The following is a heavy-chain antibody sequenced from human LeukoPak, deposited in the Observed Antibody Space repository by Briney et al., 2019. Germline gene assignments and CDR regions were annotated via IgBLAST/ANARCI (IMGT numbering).Heavy chain of an antibody. D-gene: IGHD7-27*01. J-gene: IGHJ3*02. Sequence: GGSLRLSCAASGFTFSSYWMSWVRQAPGKGLEWVSSISGSSSYIYYADSVKGRFTISRDNAKNSLYLQMNSLRAEDTAVYYCARDGEDDAFDIWGQGTMVTVSS. CDR3: ARDGEDDAFDI. CDR2: ISGSSSYI. CDR1: GFTFSSYW. V-gene: IGHV3-21*01.